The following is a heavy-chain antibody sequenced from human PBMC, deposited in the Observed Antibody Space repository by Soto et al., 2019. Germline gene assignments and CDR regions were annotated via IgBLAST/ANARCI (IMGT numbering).Heavy chain of an antibody. Sequence: QVQLRESGPGLVKPSETLSLTCSVSGGSITTYYWSWIRQPPGKGLEWIGYFYYSGSTNYNPSLKGXXTXSXLTAKNQFSLRLTSVTAADTAVYFCARAGTATVFDYWGQGILVTVSS. J-gene: IGHJ4*02. CDR2: FYYSGST. D-gene: IGHD1-7*01. CDR1: GGSITTYY. CDR3: ARAGTATVFDY. V-gene: IGHV4-59*08.